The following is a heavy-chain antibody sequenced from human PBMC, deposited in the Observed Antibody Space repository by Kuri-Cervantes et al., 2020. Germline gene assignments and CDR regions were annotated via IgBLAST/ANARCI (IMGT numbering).Heavy chain of an antibody. CDR3: ARESPVDAFDI. CDR2: INPNTGGT. CDR1: GYTFTGYY. J-gene: IGHJ3*02. V-gene: IGHV1-2*02. Sequence: ASVKVSCKASGYTFTGYYIHWVRQAPGQGLEWMGWINPNTGGTYYAQRFQGRVTLTGDTSISTAYMGLNRLTSDDTAVYYCARESPVDAFDIWGQGTMVTVSS.